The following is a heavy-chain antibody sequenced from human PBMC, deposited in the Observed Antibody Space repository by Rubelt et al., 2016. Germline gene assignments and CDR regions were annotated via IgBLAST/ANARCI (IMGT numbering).Heavy chain of an antibody. Sequence: QVQLQQWGAGLLKPSETLSLTCAVYGGSFSGYYWSWIRQPPGKGLEWIGYIYYRWSTNYNPSLKSRVNISVDTSKNQFSLKLSSVTAADTAVYYCARGKEGLGVTMMDYWGQGTLVTVSS. J-gene: IGHJ4*02. V-gene: IGHV4-34*11. CDR2: IYYRWST. D-gene: IGHD3-22*01. CDR3: ARGKEGLGVTMMDY. CDR1: GGSFSGYY.